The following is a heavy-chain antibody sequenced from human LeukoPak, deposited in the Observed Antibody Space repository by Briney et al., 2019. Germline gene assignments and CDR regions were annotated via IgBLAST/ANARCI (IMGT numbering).Heavy chain of an antibody. CDR1: GGSISSYY. V-gene: IGHV4-4*07. CDR3: ARDNEAVTTDGTRWGSLFDY. J-gene: IGHJ4*02. CDR2: IYTSGST. D-gene: IGHD4-11*01. Sequence: SETLSLTCTVSGGSISSYYWSWIRQPAGKGLEWIGRIYTSGSTNYNPSLKSRVTMSVDTSKNQFSLKLSSVTAADTAVYYCARDNEAVTTDGTRWGSLFDYWGQGTLVTVSS.